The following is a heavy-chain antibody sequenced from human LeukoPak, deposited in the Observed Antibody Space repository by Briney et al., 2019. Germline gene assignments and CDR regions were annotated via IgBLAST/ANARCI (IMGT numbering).Heavy chain of an antibody. D-gene: IGHD4-17*01. V-gene: IGHV1-2*06. CDR2: INPNSGGT. CDR1: GYTFTSYY. CDR3: ARDTLTTVTTS. J-gene: IGHJ4*02. Sequence: GASVKVSCKASGYTFTSYYMHWVRQAPGQGREWMGRINPNSGGTNYAQKFQGRVTMTRDTSISTAYMELSRLRSDDTAVYYCARDTLTTVTTSWGQGTLVTVSS.